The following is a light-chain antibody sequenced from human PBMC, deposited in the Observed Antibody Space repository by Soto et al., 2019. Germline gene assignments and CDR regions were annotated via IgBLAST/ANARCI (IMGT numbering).Light chain of an antibody. Sequence: QSVLTQPASVSASPGQSITISCTGSSSDVGSYNLVSWYQQYPGKAPKLMIYEDNQRPSGVSNRFSGSKSGNTASLTISGLQAEDEADYSCCSFAGSYSYVFGTGTKVTVL. J-gene: IGLJ1*01. CDR1: SSDVGSYNL. CDR3: CSFAGSYSYV. V-gene: IGLV2-23*01. CDR2: EDN.